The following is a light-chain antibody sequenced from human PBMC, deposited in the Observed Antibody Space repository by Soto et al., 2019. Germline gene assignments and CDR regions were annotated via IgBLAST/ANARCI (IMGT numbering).Light chain of an antibody. CDR1: QSVNNN. CDR2: GAS. J-gene: IGKJ4*01. Sequence: EIVMTQSPATLSVSPGERGTISCRASQSVNNNLAWYQQKPGQAPRLLIYGASARATGIPARFSGSGSGTELTLTISSLQTEDFAVYYCQQYNNWPLTFGGGTNVEIK. CDR3: QQYNNWPLT. V-gene: IGKV3-15*01.